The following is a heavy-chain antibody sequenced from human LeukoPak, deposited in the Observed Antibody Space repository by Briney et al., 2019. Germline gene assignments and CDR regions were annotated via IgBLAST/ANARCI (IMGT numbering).Heavy chain of an antibody. CDR3: AREPRGSGSYYSDY. CDR1: GYSISSGYY. V-gene: IGHV4-38-2*02. CDR2: IYHSGST. J-gene: IGHJ4*02. Sequence: SETLSLTCTVSGYSISSGYYWGWIRQPPGKGLEWIGSIYHSGSTYYNPSLKSRVTISVDTSKNQFSLKLSSVTAADTAVYYCAREPRGSGSYYSDYWGQGTLVTVSS. D-gene: IGHD1-26*01.